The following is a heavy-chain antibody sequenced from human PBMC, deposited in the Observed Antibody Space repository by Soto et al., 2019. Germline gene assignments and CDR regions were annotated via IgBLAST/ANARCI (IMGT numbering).Heavy chain of an antibody. J-gene: IGHJ4*02. CDR1: GGSISSGGYY. V-gene: IGHV4-31*03. Sequence: QVQLQESGPGLVKPSQTLSLTCTVSGGSISSGGYYWSWIRQHPGKGLEWIGYIYYSGSTYYNPSLKSRVTISVDTSKNQYSLKLSSVTAADTAVYYCARASDYYDSSGYYLYYFDYWGQGTLVTVSS. CDR3: ARASDYYDSSGYYLYYFDY. D-gene: IGHD3-22*01. CDR2: IYYSGST.